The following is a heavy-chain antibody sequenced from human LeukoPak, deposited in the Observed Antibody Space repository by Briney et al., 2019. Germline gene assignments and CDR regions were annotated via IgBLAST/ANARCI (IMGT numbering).Heavy chain of an antibody. J-gene: IGHJ6*02. D-gene: IGHD3-9*01. CDR2: ITSSSSII. CDR3: ARDPGRYFDWGHYYYGMDV. V-gene: IGHV3-21*05. CDR1: GFTFSSYS. Sequence: RGGSLRLSCAASGFTFSSYSMNWVRQAPGKGLEWISYITSSSSIIYYADSVKGRFTISRDNAKNSLYLQMNSLRAEDTAVYYCARDPGRYFDWGHYYYGMDVWGQGTTVTVSS.